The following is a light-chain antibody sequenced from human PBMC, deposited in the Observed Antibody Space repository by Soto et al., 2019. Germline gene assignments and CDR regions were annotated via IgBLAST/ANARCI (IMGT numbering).Light chain of an antibody. CDR1: QRLSGW. CDR3: LQYNRLYT. V-gene: IGKV1-5*03. J-gene: IGKJ2*01. Sequence: DIQMTQSPSTLSGSVGDRVTITCRASQRLSGWLAWYQQKPGKAPRLLIHKTSSLESGVPSRFSGSGSGTEFTLTISSLQPDDSATYYCLQYNRLYTLGQGTKVDIK. CDR2: KTS.